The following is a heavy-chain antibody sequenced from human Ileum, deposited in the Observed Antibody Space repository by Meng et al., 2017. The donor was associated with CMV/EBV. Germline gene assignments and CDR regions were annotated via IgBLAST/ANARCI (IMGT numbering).Heavy chain of an antibody. Sequence: QVQLQQWGAGLLKPSETLSLMCAVYGGSFSEYHWSWIRRPPGKGLEWIGEINHGGSSNYNPSLKSRVTISVDRSRNQVSLKLTSVTAADTAVYYCARASPQRRFLSYWGQGTLVTVS. V-gene: IGHV4-34*01. J-gene: IGHJ4*02. CDR2: INHGGSS. CDR3: ARASPQRRFLSY. D-gene: IGHD3-3*01. CDR1: GGSFSEYH.